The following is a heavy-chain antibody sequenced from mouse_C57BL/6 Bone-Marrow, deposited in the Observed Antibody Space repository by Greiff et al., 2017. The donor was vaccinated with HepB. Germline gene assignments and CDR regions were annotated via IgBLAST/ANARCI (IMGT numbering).Heavy chain of an antibody. CDR3: AREEGAYYGNLYAMDY. CDR1: GYTFTDYY. V-gene: IGHV1-26*01. D-gene: IGHD2-10*01. CDR2: INPNNGGT. Sequence: VQLQQSGPELVKPGASVKISCKASGYTFTDYYMNWVKQSHGKSLEWIGDINPNNGGTSYNQKFKGKATLTVDKSSSTAYMELRSLTSEDSAVYYCAREEGAYYGNLYAMDYWGQGTSVTVSS. J-gene: IGHJ4*01.